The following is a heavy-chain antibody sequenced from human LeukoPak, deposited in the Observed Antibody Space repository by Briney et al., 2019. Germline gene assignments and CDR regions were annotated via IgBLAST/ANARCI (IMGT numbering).Heavy chain of an antibody. J-gene: IGHJ6*02. CDR2: IYSGGST. D-gene: IGHD6-6*01. V-gene: IGHV3-53*01. CDR1: GFTVSSSY. CDR3: GSPYSSSPGDYYGMDV. Sequence: GGSLRLSCVASGFTVSSSYMSWVRQAPGKGLEWISVIYSGGSTYYGDSVKGRFTISRDISKNTLYLQMNSLRAEDTAVYYCGSPYSSSPGDYYGMDVWGQGTTVTVSS.